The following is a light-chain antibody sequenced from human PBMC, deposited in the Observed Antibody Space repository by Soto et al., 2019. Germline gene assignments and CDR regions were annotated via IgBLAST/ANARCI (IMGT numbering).Light chain of an antibody. V-gene: IGLV2-14*01. CDR2: DVS. CDR1: SSDVGGYNY. Sequence: QSALTQPASVSGSPGQSITISCTGTSSDVGGYNYVSWYQQHPGKAPKLMIYDVSNRPSGVSNRFSGSKSGNTASLTISGLQAEDEADYYCISYTSSIWVFGGGTKLTVL. CDR3: ISYTSSIWV. J-gene: IGLJ2*01.